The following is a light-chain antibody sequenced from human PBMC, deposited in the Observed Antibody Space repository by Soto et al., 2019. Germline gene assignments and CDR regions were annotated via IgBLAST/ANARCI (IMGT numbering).Light chain of an antibody. Sequence: DILMTQSPSAMSASVGDRVTITGRASQGISNYLVWFQQKPGKVVKRLIYAASSLQSGVPSRFSGSASGTEFPLTISSLQPQAFAPPYCLPHNSFPRTFGGGTQLDIK. CDR1: QGISNY. CDR3: LPHNSFPRT. V-gene: IGKV1-17*03. J-gene: IGKJ4*01. CDR2: AAS.